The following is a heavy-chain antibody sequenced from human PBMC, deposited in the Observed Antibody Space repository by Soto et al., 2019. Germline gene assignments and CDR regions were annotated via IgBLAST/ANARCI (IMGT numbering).Heavy chain of an antibody. D-gene: IGHD6-19*01. V-gene: IGHV4-39*01. J-gene: IGHJ5*02. CDR1: GGSIRSSSYY. CDR3: ISGWYGGRFDP. CDR2: IYYSGST. Sequence: QLQLQESGPGLVKPSETLSLTCTVSGGSIRSSSYYWGWIRQPPGKGLEWIGSIYYSGSTYYNPSLKSRVTISVDTSKNQFSLKLSSVTAADTAVYYCISGWYGGRFDPWGQGTLVTVSS.